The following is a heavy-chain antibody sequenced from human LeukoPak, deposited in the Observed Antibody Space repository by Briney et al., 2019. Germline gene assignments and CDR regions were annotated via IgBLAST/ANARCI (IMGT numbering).Heavy chain of an antibody. CDR3: AKPIASRRAFDI. Sequence: GGSLRLSCAASGFTFSSYAMSWVRQAPGKGLEWVSAISGSGGSTYYADSVKGLFTISRDNSKNTLYLQMNSLRAEDTAAYYCAKPIASRRAFDIWGQGTMVTVSS. CDR2: ISGSGGST. V-gene: IGHV3-23*01. D-gene: IGHD1-26*01. CDR1: GFTFSSYA. J-gene: IGHJ3*02.